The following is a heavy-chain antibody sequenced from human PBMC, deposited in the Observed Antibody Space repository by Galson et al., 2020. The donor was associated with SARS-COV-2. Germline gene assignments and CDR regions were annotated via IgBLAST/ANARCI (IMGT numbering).Heavy chain of an antibody. J-gene: IGHJ6*02. D-gene: IGHD3-9*01. CDR1: GYTFTDYY. CDR3: AGRRYYDVLTGYIVDV. Sequence: ASVKVSCKASGYTFTDYYIHWVRQAPGQGLEWMGWINPKSGGTNYAQKFEGRVTMTRDTSITTAYMELSRLRADDTAVYYCAGRRYYDVLTGYIVDVWGQGTMVTVSS. V-gene: IGHV1-2*02. CDR2: INPKSGGT.